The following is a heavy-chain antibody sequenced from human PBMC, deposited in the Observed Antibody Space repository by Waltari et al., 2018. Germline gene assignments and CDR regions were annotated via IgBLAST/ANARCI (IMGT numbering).Heavy chain of an antibody. J-gene: IGHJ4*02. Sequence: QVQLQESGPGLVKPSETLSLTCAVSGYSISSGYYWGWIRQPPGKGLEWIGSIYHSGSTYYNPSLKSRVTISVDTSKNQFSLKLSSVTAADTAVYYCAVEMEAFDIWGQGTLVTVSS. CDR1: GYSISSGYY. D-gene: IGHD3-9*01. CDR2: IYHSGST. V-gene: IGHV4-38-2*01. CDR3: AVEMEAFDI.